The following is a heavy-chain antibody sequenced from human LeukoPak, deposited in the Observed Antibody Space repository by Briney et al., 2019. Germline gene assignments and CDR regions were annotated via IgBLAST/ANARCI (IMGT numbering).Heavy chain of an antibody. J-gene: IGHJ4*02. CDR3: ARGSTSDWPLDH. CDR2: IDAGNGDT. CDR1: GYTFSDYA. D-gene: IGHD2-2*01. Sequence: GASVKVSCKASGYTFSDYAVHWVRQAPGQRFEWTGWIDAGNGDTRYSQKFQGRVTITRDTSASTAYIELRSLRSEDTAMYYCARGSTSDWPLDHWGQETLVTISS. V-gene: IGHV1-3*01.